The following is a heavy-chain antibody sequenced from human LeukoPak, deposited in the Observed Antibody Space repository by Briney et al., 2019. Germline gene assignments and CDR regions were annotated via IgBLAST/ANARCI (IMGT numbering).Heavy chain of an antibody. V-gene: IGHV4-4*07. CDR1: GGSISSYY. J-gene: IGHJ5*02. CDR2: IYTSGST. CDR3: ARDKYGSGSYYIPWFDP. D-gene: IGHD3-10*01. Sequence: SETLSLTCTVSGGSISSYYWSWIRQPAGKGLEWIGRIYTSGSTNYNPSLKSRVTMSVDTSKNQFSLKLSSVTAADTAVYYCARDKYGSGSYYIPWFDPWGQGTLVTVSS.